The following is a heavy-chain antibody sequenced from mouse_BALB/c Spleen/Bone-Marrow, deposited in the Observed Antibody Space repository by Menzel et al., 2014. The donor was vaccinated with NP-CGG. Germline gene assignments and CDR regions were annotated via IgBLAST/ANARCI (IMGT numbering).Heavy chain of an antibody. J-gene: IGHJ2*01. D-gene: IGHD1-1*01. Sequence: EVKLVESGGGLVQPGGSLRLSCATSGFTFTDYYMNWVRQPPGKALEWLGFIRNKANGYTTEYSASVKGRFTISRGNSQSILYLQMNTRRAEDSATYYCARDSRSTVSHFDYWGQGTTLTVSS. CDR1: GFTFTDYY. CDR3: ARDSRSTVSHFDY. CDR2: IRNKANGYTT. V-gene: IGHV7-3*02.